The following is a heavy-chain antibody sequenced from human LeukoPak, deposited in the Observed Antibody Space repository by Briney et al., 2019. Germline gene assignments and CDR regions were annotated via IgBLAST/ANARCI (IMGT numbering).Heavy chain of an antibody. CDR3: AGPRIGSSAFDI. CDR1: AGSFSNYY. CDR2: INRHGGT. Sequence: SETLSLTCAVFAGSFSNYYWSWIRQSPGKGLGWIGEINRHGGTNYNPSLKSRVTISIDTSKMQFSLRLSSVTAADTAVYFCAGPRIGSSAFDIWGQGTLVTVSS. J-gene: IGHJ3*02. V-gene: IGHV4-34*01. D-gene: IGHD1-14*01.